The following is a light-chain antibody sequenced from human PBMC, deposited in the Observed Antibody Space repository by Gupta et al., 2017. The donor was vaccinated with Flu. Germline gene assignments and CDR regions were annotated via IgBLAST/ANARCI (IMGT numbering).Light chain of an antibody. V-gene: IGLV3-1*01. CDR3: QAWDSTTVV. CDR1: KLGDKY. CDR2: ADR. J-gene: IGLJ3*02. Sequence: VSVSPGQTASITCSGDKLGDKYASWYQQKSGQSPVLVIYADRKRPSGIPERFSGSTSGNTATLTISGTQAMDEADYYCQAWDSTTVVFGGGTKLTVL.